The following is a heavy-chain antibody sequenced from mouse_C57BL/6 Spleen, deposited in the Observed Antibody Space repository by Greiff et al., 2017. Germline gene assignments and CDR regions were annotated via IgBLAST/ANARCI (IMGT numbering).Heavy chain of an antibody. CDR1: GFNIKDDY. J-gene: IGHJ2*01. D-gene: IGHD2-13*01. CDR3: TSPDDYSPDY. V-gene: IGHV14-4*01. CDR2: IDPENGDT. Sequence: VQLQQSGAELVRPGASVKLSCTASGFNIKDDYMHWVKQRPEQGLEWIGWIDPENGDTEYASKFQGKATITADTSSNTAYLQLSNLTSEDTAVYYCTSPDDYSPDYWGQGTAVTVSS.